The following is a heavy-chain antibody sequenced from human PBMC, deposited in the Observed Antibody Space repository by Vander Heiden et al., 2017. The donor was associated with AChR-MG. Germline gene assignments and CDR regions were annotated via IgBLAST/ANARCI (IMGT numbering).Heavy chain of an antibody. CDR2: IKHSGST. D-gene: IGHD6-19*01. CDR1: GGSFGGYC. Sequence: QVQLQQWGAGLLKPWETLSFTCAVYGGSFGGYCWSWIRQPPGKGLEWIGEIKHSGSTNYNPSLNSLFTISVDTSKNQFSLKLSPVTAADTAVYYCARSSGWYEGRLWFDPWGQGTLVTVSS. J-gene: IGHJ5*02. V-gene: IGHV4-34*01. CDR3: ARSSGWYEGRLWFDP.